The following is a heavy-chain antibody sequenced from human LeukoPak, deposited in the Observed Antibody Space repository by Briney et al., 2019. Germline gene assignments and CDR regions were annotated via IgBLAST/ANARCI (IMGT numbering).Heavy chain of an antibody. CDR1: GFTFSSYS. J-gene: IGHJ3*02. D-gene: IGHD2-21*02. CDR2: ISSSSSYI. V-gene: IGHV3-21*01. Sequence: GGSLRLSCAASGFTFSSYSMNWVRQAPGKGLEWVSSISSSSSYIYYADSVKGRFTISRDNAKNSLYLQMNSLRAEDTAVYYWARFSGLVVVTKNVFDIWGQGKMVTVSS. CDR3: ARFSGLVVVTKNVFDI.